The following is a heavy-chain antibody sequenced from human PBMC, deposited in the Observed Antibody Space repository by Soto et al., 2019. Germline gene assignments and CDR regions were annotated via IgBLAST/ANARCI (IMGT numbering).Heavy chain of an antibody. J-gene: IGHJ4*02. CDR3: ASRAMVRGVTGFDY. D-gene: IGHD3-10*01. CDR2: IYYSGST. V-gene: IGHV4-39*01. Sequence: QLQLQESGPGLVKPSETLSLTCTVSGGSISSSSYYWGWIRQPPGKGLEWIGSIYYSGSTYYNPSLKSRVTISVDTSKNQFSLKLSSVTAADTAVYYCASRAMVRGVTGFDYWGQGTLVTVSS. CDR1: GGSISSSSYY.